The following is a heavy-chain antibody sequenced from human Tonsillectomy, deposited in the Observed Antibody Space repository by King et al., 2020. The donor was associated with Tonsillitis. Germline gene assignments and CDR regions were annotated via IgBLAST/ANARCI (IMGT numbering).Heavy chain of an antibody. J-gene: IGHJ4*02. D-gene: IGHD6-19*01. V-gene: IGHV3-30*18. CDR1: GFTFSSYG. Sequence: VQLVESGGGVVQPGRSLRLSCAASGFTFSSYGMHWVRQAPGKGLERVAVISYDGSNKYYADPVKGRFTISRDNSKNTPYLQMNSLRAEDTAVYYCAKEAYSSGWAFDYWGQGTLVTVSS. CDR2: ISYDGSNK. CDR3: AKEAYSSGWAFDY.